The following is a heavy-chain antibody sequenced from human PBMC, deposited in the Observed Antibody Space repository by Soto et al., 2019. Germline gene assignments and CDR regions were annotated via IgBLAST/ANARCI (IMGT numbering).Heavy chain of an antibody. Sequence: PGGSLRLSCAASGFTFSSYWMHWVRQAPGKGLVWVSRINSDGSSTSYADSVKGRFTISRDNAKNTLYLQMNSLRAEDTAVYYCARDTVTGTRGRYYYYGMDVWGQGTTVTVS. J-gene: IGHJ6*02. CDR1: GFTFSSYW. CDR2: INSDGSST. V-gene: IGHV3-74*01. D-gene: IGHD1-20*01. CDR3: ARDTVTGTRGRYYYYGMDV.